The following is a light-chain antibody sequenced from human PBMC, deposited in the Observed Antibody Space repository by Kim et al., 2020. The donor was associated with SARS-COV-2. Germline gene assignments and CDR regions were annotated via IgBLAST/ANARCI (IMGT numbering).Light chain of an antibody. V-gene: IGLV3-1*01. CDR3: QAWDRSAVV. CDR2: RDT. J-gene: IGLJ2*01. Sequence: SYELTQPPSVSVSPGQTADITCSGDKLGDEYVSWYQQKPGQSPILVIYRDTKRPSGIPERFSGSNSGNTATLTISGTQAMDEADYYCQAWDRSAVVFGGGTQLTVL. CDR1: KLGDEY.